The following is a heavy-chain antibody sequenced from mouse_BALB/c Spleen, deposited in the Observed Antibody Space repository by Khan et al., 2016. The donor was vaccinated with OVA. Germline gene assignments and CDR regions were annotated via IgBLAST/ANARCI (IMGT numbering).Heavy chain of an antibody. CDR1: GYSFTGYF. J-gene: IGHJ2*01. V-gene: IGHV1-20*02. D-gene: IGHD1-1*01. CDR3: ARFYCSAFDY. CDR2: INPHIGET. Sequence: VQLKQSGPELVKPGASVKISCKASGYSFTGYFMHWVMQSHGKSLEWIGRINPHIGETFYNQKFKGKATLTVDESSSTANMELRSLASEDSAVYFCARFYCSAFDYWCQGTTLTVSS.